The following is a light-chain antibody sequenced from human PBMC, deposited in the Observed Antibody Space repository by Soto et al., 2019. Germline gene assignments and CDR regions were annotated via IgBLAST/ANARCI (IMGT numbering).Light chain of an antibody. CDR3: SSYTSLSTPYV. V-gene: IGLV2-14*03. J-gene: IGLJ1*01. Sequence: QSALTQPASVSGSPGQSITISCTGTSSDVGGYNYVAWYQQHPGRAPKLIIYDVTNRPSGVSDRFSGSKSGNTASLTISGIQADDEADYHCSSYTSLSTPYVFGTGTKLTVL. CDR2: DVT. CDR1: SSDVGGYNY.